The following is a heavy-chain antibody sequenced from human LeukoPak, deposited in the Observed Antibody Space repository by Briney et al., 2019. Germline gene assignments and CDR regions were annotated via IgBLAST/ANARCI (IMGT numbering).Heavy chain of an antibody. CDR3: ARDLNWAFDY. D-gene: IGHD7-27*01. V-gene: IGHV3-48*02. CDR1: GFTFSTYS. CDR2: IGGSGSPQ. Sequence: GGSLRLSCAASGFTFSTYSMNWVRQAPGKGLEWVSYIGGSGSPQYYADSVKGRFTTSRDNAKNSLFLQMNSLRHEDTAVYYCARDLNWAFDYWGQGTLITVSS. J-gene: IGHJ4*02.